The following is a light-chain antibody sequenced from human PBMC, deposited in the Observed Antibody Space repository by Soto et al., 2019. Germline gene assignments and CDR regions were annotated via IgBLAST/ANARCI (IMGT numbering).Light chain of an antibody. Sequence: EIVLTQSPGTLSLSPGERATLSCRASQSVSSNSLAWYQQKPGQAPRLLIYGASSRATGIPDRFSGSGSGTDFTLTISRLAPEDFAVYYCQQYGSSPPITFGQGTRLEI. V-gene: IGKV3-20*01. CDR3: QQYGSSPPIT. J-gene: IGKJ5*01. CDR2: GAS. CDR1: QSVSSNS.